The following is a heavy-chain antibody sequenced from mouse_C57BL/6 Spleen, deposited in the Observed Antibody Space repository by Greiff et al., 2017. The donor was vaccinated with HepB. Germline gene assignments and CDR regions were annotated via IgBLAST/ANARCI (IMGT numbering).Heavy chain of an antibody. CDR3: ARRTWFAY. J-gene: IGHJ3*01. CDR1: GYTFTGYY. Sequence: VQLQQSGPELVKPGASVKISCKASGYTFTGYYMNWVKQSHGKSLEWIGDINPNNGGTSYNQKFKGKATLTVDKSSSTAYMELRSLTSEDSAVYYCARRTWFAYWGQGTLVTVSA. V-gene: IGHV1-26*01. CDR2: INPNNGGT.